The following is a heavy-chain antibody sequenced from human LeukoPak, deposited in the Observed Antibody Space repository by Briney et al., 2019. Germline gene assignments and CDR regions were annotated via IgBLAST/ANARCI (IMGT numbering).Heavy chain of an antibody. CDR3: ARSWSDYDSITDAFDI. D-gene: IGHD3-22*01. V-gene: IGHV5-51*01. CDR2: IYPGDSDT. CDR1: GYSFTSYW. J-gene: IGHJ3*02. Sequence: GESLKISCKGSGYSFTSYWIGWVRQMPGKGLEWMGLIYPGDSDTRYSPSFQGQVTISADKSISTAYLQWSSLKASDTAMYYCARSWSDYDSITDAFDIWGQGTMVTVSS.